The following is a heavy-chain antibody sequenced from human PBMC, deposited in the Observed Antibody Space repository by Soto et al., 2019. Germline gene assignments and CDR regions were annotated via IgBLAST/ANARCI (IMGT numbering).Heavy chain of an antibody. J-gene: IGHJ4*02. CDR3: ARGWFCSSTSCSYFDY. CDR1: GGSISSGGYS. V-gene: IGHV4-31*03. CDR2: IYFSGST. D-gene: IGHD2-2*01. Sequence: QVQLQESGPGLVKPSQTLSLTCSVSGGSISSGGYSWSWIRQHPGKGLEWIGYIYFSGSTYYNPSLKSRVTISVDTSKNQFSLKLSSVTAADTAVYYCARGWFCSSTSCSYFDYWGQGNLVTVSS.